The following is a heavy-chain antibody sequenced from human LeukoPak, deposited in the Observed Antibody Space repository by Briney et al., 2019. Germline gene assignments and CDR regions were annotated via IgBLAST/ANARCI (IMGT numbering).Heavy chain of an antibody. D-gene: IGHD2-15*01. Sequence: PSETLSLTCTVSGAPITRYHWSWIRQPPGKGLEGIGYIYYTGSANYNPSLKSRVSISVDPSKNQFSLRLSSVTAAHTGVYYCARPAGLPYFAMDIRGQGATVTVSS. J-gene: IGHJ6*02. CDR3: ARPAGLPYFAMDI. V-gene: IGHV4-59*08. CDR1: GAPITRYH. CDR2: IYYTGSA.